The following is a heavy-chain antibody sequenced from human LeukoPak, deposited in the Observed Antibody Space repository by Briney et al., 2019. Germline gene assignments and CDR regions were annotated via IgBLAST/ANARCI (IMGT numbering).Heavy chain of an antibody. Sequence: GESLKISGKGSGYSFTSYWIGWVRQMPGEGLEWMGIIYPGDSDTRYSPSFQGQVTISADKSISTAYLQWRSLKASDTAMYYCASRSSSSTDAFDFWGQGTMVTVSS. J-gene: IGHJ3*01. CDR2: IYPGDSDT. CDR1: GYSFTSYW. CDR3: ASRSSSSTDAFDF. V-gene: IGHV5-51*01. D-gene: IGHD6-6*01.